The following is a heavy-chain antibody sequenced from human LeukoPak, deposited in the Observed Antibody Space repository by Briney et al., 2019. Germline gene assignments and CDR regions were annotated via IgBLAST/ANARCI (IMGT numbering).Heavy chain of an antibody. J-gene: IGHJ4*02. D-gene: IGHD5-12*01. CDR3: AGGGATSFDY. Sequence: PGGSLRLSCAASGFNVSYYSMNWVLQAPGKGLEWVSYISFSNSTLYYADSVRGRFTISRDNAKNSLSLQMNSLRAEDTAVYYCAGGGATSFDYWGQGILVTVSS. CDR2: ISFSNSTL. V-gene: IGHV3-48*04. CDR1: GFNVSYYS.